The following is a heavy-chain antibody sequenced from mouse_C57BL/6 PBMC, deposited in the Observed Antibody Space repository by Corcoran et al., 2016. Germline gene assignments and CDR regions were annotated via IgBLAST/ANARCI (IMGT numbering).Heavy chain of an antibody. CDR1: GYTFTDYY. Sequence: QIQLQQSGPELVKPGASVKISCKASGYTFTDYYINWVKQRPGQGLEWIGWIYPGSGNTKYNEKFKGKDTLTVDTSSSTAYMQLSSLTSEDSAVYFCARQQIYYGNPYAMDYWGQGTSVTVSS. J-gene: IGHJ4*01. CDR3: ARQQIYYGNPYAMDY. V-gene: IGHV1-84*01. CDR2: IYPGSGNT. D-gene: IGHD2-1*01.